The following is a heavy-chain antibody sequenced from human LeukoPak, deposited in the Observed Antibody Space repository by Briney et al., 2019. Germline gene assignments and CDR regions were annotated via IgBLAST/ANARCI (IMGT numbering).Heavy chain of an antibody. CDR1: GFTFSSHG. CDR3: AKDDNYIRFLS. D-gene: IGHD3-16*01. CDR2: ITGSGGNR. V-gene: IGHV3-23*01. J-gene: IGHJ5*02. Sequence: GGSLILSCAASGFTFSSHGMSWVRQAPGKGVEGVSGITGSGGNRYYADSVKGRFTISRDNSKNTLYLQMNSLRAEDTAVYYCAKDDNYIRFLSWGQGTLVTVSS.